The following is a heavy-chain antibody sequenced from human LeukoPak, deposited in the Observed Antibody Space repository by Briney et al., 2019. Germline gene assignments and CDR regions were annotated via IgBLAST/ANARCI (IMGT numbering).Heavy chain of an antibody. CDR1: DDSISSGTYY. CDR2: IYTSGST. CDR3: ARTSLTSFDY. D-gene: IGHD4-11*01. J-gene: IGHJ4*02. V-gene: IGHV4-61*02. Sequence: SETLSLTCTVSDDSISSGTYYWSWIRQPAGKGLEWIGRIYTSGSTNYNPSLKSRVTISVDTSKNQFSLKLSSVTAADTAIYYCARTSLTSFDYWGQGTLVTVSS.